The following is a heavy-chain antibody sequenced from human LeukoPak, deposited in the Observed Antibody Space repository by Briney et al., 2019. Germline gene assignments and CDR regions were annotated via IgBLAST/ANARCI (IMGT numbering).Heavy chain of an antibody. CDR3: ARDGFRVRFLEWLSPGYFDY. D-gene: IGHD3-3*01. J-gene: IGHJ4*02. V-gene: IGHV1-8*01. CDR1: GYSFTSYD. Sequence: GASVKVSCKASGYSFTSYDINWVRQAAGQRLEWMGWRNPNTANTAYAQNFQGRVTMTRSTSTSTAYMELSSLRSEDTAVYYCARDGFRVRFLEWLSPGYFDYWGQGTLVTVSS. CDR2: RNPNTANT.